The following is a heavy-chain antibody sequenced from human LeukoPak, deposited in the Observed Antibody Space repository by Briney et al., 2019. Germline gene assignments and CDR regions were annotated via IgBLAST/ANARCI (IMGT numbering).Heavy chain of an antibody. CDR2: INPNSGGT. D-gene: IGHD4-17*01. Sequence: ASVKVSCKASGYTFTGYYMHWVRQAPGQGLEWMGRINPNSGGTNYAQKFQGRVTMTRDTSISTAYMELSRLRSDDTAVYYCARDWMTTRDFDYWGQGTLVTVSS. J-gene: IGHJ4*02. CDR3: ARDWMTTRDFDY. CDR1: GYTFTGYY. V-gene: IGHV1-2*06.